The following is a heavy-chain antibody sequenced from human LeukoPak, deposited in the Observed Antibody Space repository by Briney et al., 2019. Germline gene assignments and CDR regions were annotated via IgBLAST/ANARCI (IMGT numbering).Heavy chain of an antibody. J-gene: IGHJ4*02. V-gene: IGHV5-51*01. CDR1: GYSFTSYW. Sequence: GESLKISRKGSGYSFTSYWIAWVRQMPGKGVEWMGIIYPGDSDTRYSPSFQGQVTISADKSISTAYLQWSSLKASDTAMYYCAKRSIAATNTYYFDYWGQGTLVTVSS. CDR2: IYPGDSDT. D-gene: IGHD6-13*01. CDR3: AKRSIAATNTYYFDY.